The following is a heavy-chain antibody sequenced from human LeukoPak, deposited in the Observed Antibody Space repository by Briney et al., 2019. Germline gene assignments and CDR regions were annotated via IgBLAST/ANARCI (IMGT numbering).Heavy chain of an antibody. Sequence: GGSLRLSCAASGFTFSTFSMNWVRQAPGKGLEWVPYISSSGSTIYYADSVKGRFTISRDNAKNSLYLQMNSLRAEDTAVYYCARLRRLGEFLDYWGQGTLVTVSS. CDR3: ARLRRLGEFLDY. CDR1: GFTFSTFS. V-gene: IGHV3-48*04. CDR2: ISSSGSTI. J-gene: IGHJ4*02. D-gene: IGHD3-16*01.